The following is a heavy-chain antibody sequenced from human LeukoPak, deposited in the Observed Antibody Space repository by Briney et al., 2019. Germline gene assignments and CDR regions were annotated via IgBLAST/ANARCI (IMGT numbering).Heavy chain of an antibody. V-gene: IGHV4-39*07. Sequence: PSETLSLTCTVSGGSISTSNYYWGWIRQPPGKGLEWIGNIFYSGSTYYSPSLKSRVTISLDTSKNQFSLKLSSVTAADTAVYYCARELRRGQNHTYYYGSGSYRYYYYMDVWGKGTTVTVSS. CDR2: IFYSGST. J-gene: IGHJ6*03. CDR1: GGSISTSNYY. D-gene: IGHD3-10*01. CDR3: ARELRRGQNHTYYYGSGSYRYYYYMDV.